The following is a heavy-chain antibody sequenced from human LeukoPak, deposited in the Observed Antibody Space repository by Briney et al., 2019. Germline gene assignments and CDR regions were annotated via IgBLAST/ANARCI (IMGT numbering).Heavy chain of an antibody. CDR3: AKDRGVTPIPFDY. Sequence: GGSLRLSCAASGSTFSSYSMNWVRQAPGKGLEWVSAISGSGDNTYFADSVKGRFTISRDIPKNRLYLQMNSLRAEDTAIYYCAKDRGVTPIPFDYWGQGTLVTVSS. J-gene: IGHJ4*02. V-gene: IGHV3-23*01. CDR2: ISGSGDNT. CDR1: GSTFSSYS. D-gene: IGHD2-21*02.